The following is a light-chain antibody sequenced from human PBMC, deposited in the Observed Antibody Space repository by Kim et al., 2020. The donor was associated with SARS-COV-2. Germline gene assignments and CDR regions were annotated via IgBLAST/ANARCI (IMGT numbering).Light chain of an antibody. V-gene: IGKV3-20*01. Sequence: PGERATRSCRASQTVNSMYLAWYQQKPAQSPSLLIYSTAKRATDIPDRFSGSGSGTDFTLTISRLEPEDFAVYYCQQYGSSPPYSFGQGTKVDIK. CDR2: STA. J-gene: IGKJ2*03. CDR3: QQYGSSPPYS. CDR1: QTVNSMY.